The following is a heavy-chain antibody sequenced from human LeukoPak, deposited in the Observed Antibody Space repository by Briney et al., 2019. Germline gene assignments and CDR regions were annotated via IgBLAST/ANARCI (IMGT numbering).Heavy chain of an antibody. V-gene: IGHV4-4*07. CDR2: IYTSGST. D-gene: IGHD3/OR15-3a*01. Sequence: SETLSLTCTVSGGSISSYSWSWIRQPAGKGLEWIGRIYTSGSTNHNPSLKSRVSMSVDTFKNQFSLKLNSVTAADTAVYYCARGTGYYVFDYWGQGTLLTVSS. J-gene: IGHJ4*02. CDR1: GGSISSYS. CDR3: ARGTGYYVFDY.